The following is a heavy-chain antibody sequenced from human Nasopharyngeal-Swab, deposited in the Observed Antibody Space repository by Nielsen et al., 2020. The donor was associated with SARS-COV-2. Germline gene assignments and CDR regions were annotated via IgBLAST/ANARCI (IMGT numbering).Heavy chain of an antibody. CDR1: GASISSYY. V-gene: IGHV4-59*12. D-gene: IGHD3-3*02. Sequence: SETLSLTCTVSGASISSYYWSWIRQPPGKGLEWIGYIYYSGSTYYNPSLKSRVTISVDTSKNQFSLKLTSVTAADTAVYYCARHFNFAFDIWGQGTRVTVSS. J-gene: IGHJ3*02. CDR3: ARHFNFAFDI. CDR2: IYYSGST.